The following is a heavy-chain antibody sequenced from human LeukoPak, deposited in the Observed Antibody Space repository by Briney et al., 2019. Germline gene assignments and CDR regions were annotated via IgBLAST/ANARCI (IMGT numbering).Heavy chain of an antibody. Sequence: GGSLRLSCAASGFTFSSYAMHWVRQAPGKGLEWVAVISYDGSNKYYADSVKGRFTISRDNSKNTLYLQMNSLRAEDTAVYYCAALLEWSPWGQGTLVTVSS. D-gene: IGHD3-3*02. CDR3: AALLEWSP. V-gene: IGHV3-30-3*01. J-gene: IGHJ5*02. CDR1: GFTFSSYA. CDR2: ISYDGSNK.